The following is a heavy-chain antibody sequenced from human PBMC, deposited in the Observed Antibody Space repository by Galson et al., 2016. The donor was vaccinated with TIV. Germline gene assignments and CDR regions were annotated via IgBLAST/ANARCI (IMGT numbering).Heavy chain of an antibody. CDR3: AVWSNIYYFAL. CDR1: GYTFINYY. D-gene: IGHD2-21*01. V-gene: IGHV1-46*01. CDR2: IDPNSGGT. J-gene: IGHJ4*02. Sequence: SVKVSCKASGYTFINYYMHWVRQVPGQGLEWVGVIDPNSGGTTYAQKFQGRVTMTRDTSTSTVYMELSSLRSGDTAVFYCAVWSNIYYFALWGQGTLITVSS.